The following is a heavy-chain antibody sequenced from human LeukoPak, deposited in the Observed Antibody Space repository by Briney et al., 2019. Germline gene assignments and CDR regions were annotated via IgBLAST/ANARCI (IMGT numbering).Heavy chain of an antibody. J-gene: IGHJ5*02. CDR2: INPNSGGT. CDR3: ARQILDIVVVPAAGAYNWFDP. CDR1: RHTFTGYY. Sequence: ASVKVSCKLYRHTFTGYYMHWVRQPPGQGLEWMGWINPNSGGTIYAQKFQGRVTMTRDTSIRTVYMELSRLRSEDAAVYYCARQILDIVVVPAAGAYNWFDPWGQGTLVTVSS. V-gene: IGHV1-2*02. D-gene: IGHD2-2*01.